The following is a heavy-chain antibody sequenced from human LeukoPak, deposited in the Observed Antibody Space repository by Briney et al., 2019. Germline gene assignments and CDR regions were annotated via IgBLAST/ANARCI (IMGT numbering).Heavy chain of an antibody. CDR1: GFSFGDYD. D-gene: IGHD1-1*01. CDR3: TRRGDYIYNWNAKH. J-gene: IGHJ1*01. CDR2: IRTEPYGATA. V-gene: IGHV3-49*04. Sequence: GGSLRLSCTASGFSFGDYDMSWVRQAPGKGLEWVGFIRTEPYGATAEYAASVKDRFTISRDDSESIAYLQMNSLKTEDTAIYYCTRRGDYIYNWNAKHWGQGILVTVSS.